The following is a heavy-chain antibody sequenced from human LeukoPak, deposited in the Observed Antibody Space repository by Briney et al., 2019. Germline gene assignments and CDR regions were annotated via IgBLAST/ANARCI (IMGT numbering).Heavy chain of an antibody. CDR3: AMSGGYCSSTSCYFYYMDV. CDR1: GGTFSSYA. V-gene: IGHV1-69*05. CDR2: IIPIFGTA. D-gene: IGHD2-2*03. Sequence: SVKVSCKASGGTFSSYAISWVRQAPGQGLEWMGGIIPIFGTANYAQKFQGRVTITTDESTSTAYMELSSLRSEDTAVYYCAMSGGYCSSTSCYFYYMDVWGKGTTVTVSS. J-gene: IGHJ6*03.